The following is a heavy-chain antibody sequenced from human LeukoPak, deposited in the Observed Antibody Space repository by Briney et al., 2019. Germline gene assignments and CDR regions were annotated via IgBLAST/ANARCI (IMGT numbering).Heavy chain of an antibody. CDR1: GFTFSSYA. Sequence: GGSLRLSCAASGFTFSSYAMSWVRQAPGKGLEWVSAISGSGGSTYYADSVKGRFTISRDNSKNTLYLQMNSLRAEDMAVYYCAKPLSSGWLYYFDYWGQGTLVTVSS. V-gene: IGHV3-23*01. CDR2: ISGSGGST. D-gene: IGHD6-19*01. CDR3: AKPLSSGWLYYFDY. J-gene: IGHJ4*02.